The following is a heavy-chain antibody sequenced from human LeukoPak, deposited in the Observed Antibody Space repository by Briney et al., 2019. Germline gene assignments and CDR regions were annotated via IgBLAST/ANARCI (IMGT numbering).Heavy chain of an antibody. CDR2: IYYSGST. V-gene: IGHV4-59*01. CDR3: ARGAYYGFWSGQDPGPWDY. Sequence: SETLSLTCTVSGGSISSYYWSWIRQPPGKGLEWIGYIYYSGSTNYNPSLKSRVTISVDTSKNQFSLKLSSVTAADTAVYYCARGAYYGFWSGQDPGPWDYWGQGTLVTVSS. J-gene: IGHJ4*02. CDR1: GGSISSYY. D-gene: IGHD3-3*01.